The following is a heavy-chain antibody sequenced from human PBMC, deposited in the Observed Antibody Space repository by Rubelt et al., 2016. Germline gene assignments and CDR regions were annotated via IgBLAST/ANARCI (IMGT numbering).Heavy chain of an antibody. Sequence: EVQLVESGGGLVQPGGSLRLSCAASGFPFSTYRMNWVRQAPGKGLEWVSHIGSTIDYVDSVKGRFPISRDNAKNSVYMEMSSLRAEDSAVYYCARDSNWGFDYWGQGIQVTVSS. J-gene: IGHJ4*02. D-gene: IGHD7-27*01. CDR2: IGSTI. CDR1: GFPFSTYR. CDR3: ARDSNWGFDY. V-gene: IGHV3-48*04.